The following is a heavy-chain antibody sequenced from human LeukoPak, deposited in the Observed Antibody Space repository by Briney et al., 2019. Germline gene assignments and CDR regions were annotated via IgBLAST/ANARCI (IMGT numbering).Heavy chain of an antibody. CDR1: ANTISSYG. CDR2: ISAYDGNT. D-gene: IGHD3-16*02. CDR3: TRSLHDYVWGSYRPDAFDI. Sequence: ASVKVSCKASANTISSYGISWVRQAPGQGLEWMGWISAYDGNTQYAQKFQGRVTMTTDASTSTAYMELRSLRSDDTAVYYCTRSLHDYVWGSYRPDAFDIWGQGTMVTVSS. V-gene: IGHV1-18*01. J-gene: IGHJ3*02.